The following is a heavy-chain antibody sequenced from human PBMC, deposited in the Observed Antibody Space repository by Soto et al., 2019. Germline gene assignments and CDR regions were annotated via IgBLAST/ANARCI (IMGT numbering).Heavy chain of an antibody. CDR2: IKQDGSEK. J-gene: IGHJ5*02. CDR3: ARTGVVPAAPNWFDP. V-gene: IGHV3-7*01. Sequence: PGGSLRLSCAASGFTFSSYWMSWVRQAPGKGLEWVANIKQDGSEKYYVDSVKGRFTISRDNAKNSLYLQMNSLRAEDTAVYYCARTGVVPAAPNWFDPWGQGTLVTVSS. D-gene: IGHD2-2*01. CDR1: GFTFSSYW.